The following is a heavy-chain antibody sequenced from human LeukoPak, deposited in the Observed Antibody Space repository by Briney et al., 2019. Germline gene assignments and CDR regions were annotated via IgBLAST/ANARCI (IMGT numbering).Heavy chain of an antibody. V-gene: IGHV3-23*01. Sequence: GGSLRLSCAASGFTFSSYAMSWVRQAPGKGLEWVSAISGSGGSTYYADSVKGRFTISRDNSKNTLYLQMNSLRAEDTAVYYCAKDHQGPWSSSSQQWGQGTLVTVSS. CDR3: AKDHQGPWSSSSQQ. J-gene: IGHJ1*01. CDR2: ISGSGGST. D-gene: IGHD6-6*01. CDR1: GFTFSSYA.